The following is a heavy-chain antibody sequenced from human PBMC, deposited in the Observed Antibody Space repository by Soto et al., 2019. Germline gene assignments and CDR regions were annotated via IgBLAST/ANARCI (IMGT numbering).Heavy chain of an antibody. Sequence: PGGSLTLSCAASGFTFSSYAMHWVRQAPGKGLEWVAVISYDGSNKYYADSVKGRFTISRDNSKNTLYLQMDSLRAEDTAVYYCARDGIAVAGDYYYGMDVWGQGTTVTVS. CDR3: ARDGIAVAGDYYYGMDV. CDR1: GFTFSSYA. D-gene: IGHD6-19*01. V-gene: IGHV3-30-3*01. CDR2: ISYDGSNK. J-gene: IGHJ6*02.